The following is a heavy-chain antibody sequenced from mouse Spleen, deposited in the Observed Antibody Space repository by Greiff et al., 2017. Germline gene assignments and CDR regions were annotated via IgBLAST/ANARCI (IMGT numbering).Heavy chain of an antibody. CDR1: GFTFSSYG. Sequence: EVQLVESGGDLVKPGGSLKLSCAASGFTFSSYGMSWVRQTPDKRLEWVATISSGGSYTYYPDSVKGRFTISRDNAKNTLYLQMSSLKSEDTAMYYCARQGITRYYFDYWGQGTTLTVSS. V-gene: IGHV5-6*01. D-gene: IGHD2-4*01. J-gene: IGHJ2*01. CDR3: ARQGITRYYFDY. CDR2: ISSGGSYT.